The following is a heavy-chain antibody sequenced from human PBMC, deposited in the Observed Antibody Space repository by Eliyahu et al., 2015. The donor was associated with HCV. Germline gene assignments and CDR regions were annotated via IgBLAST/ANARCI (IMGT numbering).Heavy chain of an antibody. D-gene: IGHD6-13*01. CDR3: AMGVPAKIIAIPNGAFDI. J-gene: IGHJ3*02. CDR2: IDPSDSYT. Sequence: EVQLVQSGAEVKKPGESLRISCKGSGYSFTSYWTSWVRQMPGKGLEWMGRIDPSDSYTNYSPSFQGHITISADKSISTAYLQWSSLKASDTAMYYCAMGVPAKIIAIPNGAFDIWGQGTMVTVSS. CDR1: GYSFTSYW. V-gene: IGHV5-10-1*01.